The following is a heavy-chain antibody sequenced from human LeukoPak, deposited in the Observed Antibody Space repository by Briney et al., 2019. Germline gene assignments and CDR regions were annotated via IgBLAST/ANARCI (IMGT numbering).Heavy chain of an antibody. V-gene: IGHV3-30*02. CDR2: IRYDGSNK. Sequence: GGSLRLSCAASGFTLSSYGMHWVRQAPGKGLEWVAFIRYDGSNKYYADSVKGRFTISRDNSKNTLYLQMNSLRAEDTAVYYCAREGDDAFDIWGQGTMVTVSS. CDR1: GFTLSSYG. CDR3: AREGDDAFDI. J-gene: IGHJ3*02.